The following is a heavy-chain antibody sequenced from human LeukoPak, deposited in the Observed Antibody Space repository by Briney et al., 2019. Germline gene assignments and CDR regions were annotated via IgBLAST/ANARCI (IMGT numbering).Heavy chain of an antibody. Sequence: PSETLSLTCTVSGGSVSSGNYYWSWIRQPPWKGLEWIGFIYYTGSTNYNPSLKSRVTMSVDTSKNQFSLKLSSVTAADTAFYYCASPEATTATDSSYLHWGQGTLVTVPS. CDR1: GGSVSSGNYY. CDR2: IYYTGST. J-gene: IGHJ1*01. CDR3: ASPEATTATDSSYLH. D-gene: IGHD2-15*01. V-gene: IGHV4-61*01.